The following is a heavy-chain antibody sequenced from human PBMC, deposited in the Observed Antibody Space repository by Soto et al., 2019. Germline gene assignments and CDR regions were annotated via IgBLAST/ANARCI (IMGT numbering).Heavy chain of an antibody. CDR2: ISGSGGST. V-gene: IGHV3-23*01. D-gene: IGHD3-16*01. CDR3: AKDGDDYIWGSYDY. J-gene: IGHJ4*02. CDR1: GFTFSSYA. Sequence: EVQLLESGGGLVQPGGSLRLSCAASGFTFSSYAMSWVRQAPGKGLEWVSAISGSGGSTYYADSVKGRFTISRDNSKNTLYLQLNSLRAEDTAVYYCAKDGDDYIWGSYDYWGQGTLVTVSS.